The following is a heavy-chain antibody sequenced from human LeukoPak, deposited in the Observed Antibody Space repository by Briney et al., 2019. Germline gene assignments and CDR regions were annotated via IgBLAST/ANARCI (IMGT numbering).Heavy chain of an antibody. V-gene: IGHV4-59*01. Sequence: SETLSLTCSVSGGSIRSYSWSWIRQSPGKGLEWIGCISYSGITKYNPSLKSRVTISEDTSKNQLSLKLSSVTAADTAVYYRAGYYYDNSGYTHFDYWGQGTLVTVSS. CDR3: AGYYYDNSGYTHFDY. D-gene: IGHD3-22*01. J-gene: IGHJ4*02. CDR1: GGSIRSYS. CDR2: ISYSGIT.